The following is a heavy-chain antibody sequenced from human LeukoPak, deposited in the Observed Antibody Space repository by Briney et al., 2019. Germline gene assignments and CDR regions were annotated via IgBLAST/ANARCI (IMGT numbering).Heavy chain of an antibody. J-gene: IGHJ4*02. Sequence: SVKVSCKASGGTFSSYGISWVRQAPGQGLEWMGGIIPIFGTTNYAQKFQGRVTITADAFTRTAYMELTSLRSEDTAVYYCASVGSGSTPFDYWGQGTLVTVSS. CDR2: IIPIFGTT. CDR1: GGTFSSYG. V-gene: IGHV1-69*01. D-gene: IGHD6-19*01. CDR3: ASVGSGSTPFDY.